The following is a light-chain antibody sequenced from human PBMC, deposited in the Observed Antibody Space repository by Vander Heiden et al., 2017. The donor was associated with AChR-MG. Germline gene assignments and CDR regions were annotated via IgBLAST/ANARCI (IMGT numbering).Light chain of an antibody. V-gene: IGLV3-25*03. CDR3: QSVDSSRTSVV. J-gene: IGLJ2*01. CDR2: KDN. CDR1: AWPNQY. Sequence: SYELTQTLSVSVSPGQTARITCSVDAWPNQYAVWYQQKPGQAPLLVIYKDNERPSGIPERFSGSRSGTAVTLTISGVQAEDEADYYCQSVDSSRTSVVFGGGTKLTGL.